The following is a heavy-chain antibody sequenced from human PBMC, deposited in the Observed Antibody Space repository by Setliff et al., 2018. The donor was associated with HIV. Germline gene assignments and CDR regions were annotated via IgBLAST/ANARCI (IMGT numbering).Heavy chain of an antibody. CDR2: IHAGSGDT. J-gene: IGHJ5*01. CDR1: GYTFTNNV. V-gene: IGHV1-3*01. CDR3: ARTDYDSGKSVLDS. Sequence: ASVKVSCKASGYTFTNNVIHWVRQAPGQRLEWMGWIHAGSGDTQYSQKFQGRVTITRDTSATIAYMELSSLTSEDTALYFCARTDYDSGKSVLDSWGQGTLVTSPQ. D-gene: IGHD3-10*01.